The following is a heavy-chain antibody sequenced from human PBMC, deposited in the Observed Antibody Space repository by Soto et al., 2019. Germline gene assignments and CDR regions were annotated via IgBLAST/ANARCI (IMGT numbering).Heavy chain of an antibody. CDR2: ITSSDVTM. V-gene: IGHV3-48*01. Sequence: GGSLRLSCAASGFTFSTHSMNWVRQAPGKGLEWISYITSSDVTMYADSVKGRFTISRDNAKNSLYLQMNSLRGEDTAVYFCVGDVRFLLIYWGQGTLVTVSS. D-gene: IGHD2-15*01. CDR1: GFTFSTHS. CDR3: VGDVRFLLIY. J-gene: IGHJ4*02.